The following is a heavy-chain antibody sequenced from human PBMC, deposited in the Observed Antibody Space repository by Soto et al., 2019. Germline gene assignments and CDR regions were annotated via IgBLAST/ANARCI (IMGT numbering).Heavy chain of an antibody. CDR2: ISYDGSNK. D-gene: IGHD6-13*01. J-gene: IGHJ6*02. CDR1: GFTFSSYA. CDR3: ARDLNSISWWDRGLYYYYGMDV. Sequence: QVQLVESGGGVVQPGRSLRLSCAASGFTFSSYAMHWVRQAPGKGLEWVAVISYDGSNKYYADSVKGRFTISRDNSKNTLYLQMKSLRAEDTAVYYCARDLNSISWWDRGLYYYYGMDVWGQGTTVTVSS. V-gene: IGHV3-30-3*01.